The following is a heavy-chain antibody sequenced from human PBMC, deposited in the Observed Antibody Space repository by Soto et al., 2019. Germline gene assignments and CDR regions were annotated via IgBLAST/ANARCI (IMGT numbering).Heavy chain of an antibody. V-gene: IGHV4-4*07. Sequence: QVQLQESGPGLVKPSETLSLTCTVSGASISDYSWSWIRQTAGKGLEWMGRISSTGNIPYNPSFRSRLTMSIDTSMDQFSLRLTSVTAADTAVYYCARESGDNWAYDAHWGQGTQVIVSS. CDR1: GASISDYS. D-gene: IGHD1-20*01. J-gene: IGHJ4*02. CDR3: ARESGDNWAYDAH. CDR2: ISSTGNI.